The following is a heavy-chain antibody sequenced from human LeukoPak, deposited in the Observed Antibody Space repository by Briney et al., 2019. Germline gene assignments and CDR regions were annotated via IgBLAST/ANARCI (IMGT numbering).Heavy chain of an antibody. V-gene: IGHV1-46*01. D-gene: IGHD1-26*01. Sequence: ASVKVSCNASGYTFTNYYMHWVRQALGQGLDWMGIINPSGGSTYYAQKFQGRVTMTRDTSTSTVYLEVSGLRSEDTAVYYCARGLGSTGKFDYWGQGTLVTVSS. CDR2: INPSGGST. CDR3: ARGLGSTGKFDY. CDR1: GYTFTNYY. J-gene: IGHJ4*02.